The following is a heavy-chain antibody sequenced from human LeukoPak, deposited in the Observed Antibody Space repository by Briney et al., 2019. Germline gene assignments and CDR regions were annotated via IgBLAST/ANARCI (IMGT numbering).Heavy chain of an antibody. CDR1: GGSISSSSYY. Sequence: SETLSLTCTVSGGSISSSSYYWGWIRQPPGKGLEWMGSIYYSGSTYYNPSLKSRVTISVDTSKKWFSLKLSSVTAADTAVYYCARIYGDYVPFDAFDIWGQGTMVTVSS. V-gene: IGHV4-39*01. CDR2: IYYSGST. D-gene: IGHD4-17*01. J-gene: IGHJ3*02. CDR3: ARIYGDYVPFDAFDI.